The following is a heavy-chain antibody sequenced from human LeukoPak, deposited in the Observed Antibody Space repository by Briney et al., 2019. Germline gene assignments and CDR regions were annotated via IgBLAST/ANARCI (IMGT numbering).Heavy chain of an antibody. J-gene: IGHJ4*02. D-gene: IGHD2-15*01. CDR2: IYYSGTT. CDR1: GASISSGNYY. Sequence: PSQTLSLTCTVSGASISSGNYYWSWIRQPPGKGLEWIGYIYYSGTTYYNPSLKSRASISVDTSKNQFSLKLTSVTAADTAVYFCARLVGYYSRGSCYHFDYWGQGSLVTVSS. CDR3: ARLVGYYSRGSCYHFDY. V-gene: IGHV4-30-4*01.